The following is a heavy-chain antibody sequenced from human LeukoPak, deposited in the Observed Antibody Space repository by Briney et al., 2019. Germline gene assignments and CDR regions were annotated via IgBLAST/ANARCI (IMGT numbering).Heavy chain of an antibody. CDR3: AKSQLPPLLQMLSNYYFGMDV. Sequence: GGPLTLSCAPSGFPFNSYAMSWLRQATGEGLEWVSPISGRGGSTYYADSVKGRFTISRDNSKNTLYLQMNSLRAEDTAVYYCAKSQLPPLLQMLSNYYFGMDVWGQGTTVTVSS. J-gene: IGHJ6*02. CDR1: GFPFNSYA. D-gene: IGHD2-2*01. V-gene: IGHV3-23*01. CDR2: ISGRGGST.